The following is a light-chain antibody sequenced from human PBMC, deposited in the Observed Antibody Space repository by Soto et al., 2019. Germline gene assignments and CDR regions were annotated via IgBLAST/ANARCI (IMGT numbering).Light chain of an antibody. V-gene: IGKV1-12*01. CDR2: ATS. CDR3: QQASEFPLT. J-gene: IGKJ3*01. Sequence: DIQMTQSPSSVSASVGDRVTITCRASQNINGWLAWYQQKPGKAPNLLIYATSTLQSGVPSRFSGSRSGTDFTPTISSLQPEAIGTYYCQQASEFPLTFGPGTKVDI. CDR1: QNINGW.